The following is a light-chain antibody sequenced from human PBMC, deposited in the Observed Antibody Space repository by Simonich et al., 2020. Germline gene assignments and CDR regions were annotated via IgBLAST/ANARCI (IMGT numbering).Light chain of an antibody. CDR2: AAS. J-gene: IGKJ1*01. Sequence: DIQMTHSPSSLSASVGDRVTSTCRARQGISNYLAWYLQKPGKVPKLLIYAASTLQSGVPARFSGSGSGTDFTLTISSLQPEDVATYYCQKYNSAPWTFGQGTKVEIK. V-gene: IGKV1-27*01. CDR1: QGISNY. CDR3: QKYNSAPWT.